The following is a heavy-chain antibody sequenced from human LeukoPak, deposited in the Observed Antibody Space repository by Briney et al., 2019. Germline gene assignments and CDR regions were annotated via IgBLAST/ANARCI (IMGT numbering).Heavy chain of an antibody. D-gene: IGHD6-19*01. CDR2: TNPNSGGT. J-gene: IGHJ4*02. CDR1: GYTFTGYY. Sequence: ASVKVSCKASGYTFTGYYMHWVRQAPGQGLEWMGWTNPNSGGTNYAQKFQGRVTMTRDTSISTAYMELSRLRSDDTAVYYCARDRGSGWYIDYWGQGTLVTVSS. CDR3: ARDRGSGWYIDY. V-gene: IGHV1-2*02.